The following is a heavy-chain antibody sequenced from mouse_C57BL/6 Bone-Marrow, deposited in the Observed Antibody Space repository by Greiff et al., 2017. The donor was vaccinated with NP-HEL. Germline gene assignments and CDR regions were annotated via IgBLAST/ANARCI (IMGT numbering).Heavy chain of an antibody. CDR1: GFTFSSYG. D-gene: IGHD2-2*01. V-gene: IGHV5-6*01. CDR3: ARMGWLRRYGMDY. J-gene: IGHJ4*01. CDR2: ISSGGSYT. Sequence: EVQRVESGGDLVKPGGSLKLSCAASGFTFSSYGMSWVRQTPDKRLEWVATISSGGSYTYYPDSVKGRFTISRDNAKNTLYLQMSSLKSEDTAMYYCARMGWLRRYGMDYWGQGTSVTVSS.